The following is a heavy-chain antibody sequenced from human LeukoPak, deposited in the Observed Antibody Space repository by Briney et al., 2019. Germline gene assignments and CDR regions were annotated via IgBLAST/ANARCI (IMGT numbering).Heavy chain of an antibody. Sequence: SETLSGTCAVSGGSLINYYWSWIRQSPGKGLEWIGDIDHSGGTSYNPALRSRVTMSIDPSRNQFYLKINSVTASDTAVYYCAMVLWQSARPGPWDQGSLVTVSS. J-gene: IGHJ5*02. CDR1: GGSLINYY. CDR2: IDHSGGT. V-gene: IGHV4-34*01. D-gene: IGHD2/OR15-2a*01. CDR3: AMVLWQSARPGP.